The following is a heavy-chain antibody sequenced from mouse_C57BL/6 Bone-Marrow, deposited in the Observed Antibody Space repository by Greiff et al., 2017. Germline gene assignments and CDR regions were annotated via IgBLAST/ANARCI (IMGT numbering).Heavy chain of an antibody. CDR1: GFTFSSYG. CDR3: ARGGSGGY. CDR2: ISSGGSYT. V-gene: IGHV5-6*01. Sequence: EVKLQESGGDLVKPGGSLKLSCAASGFTFSSYGMSWVRQTPDKRLEWVATISSGGSYTYYPDSVKGRFTISRDNAKNTLYLQMSSLKSEDTAMYYCARGGSGGYWGQGTTLTVSS. J-gene: IGHJ2*01. D-gene: IGHD3-1*01.